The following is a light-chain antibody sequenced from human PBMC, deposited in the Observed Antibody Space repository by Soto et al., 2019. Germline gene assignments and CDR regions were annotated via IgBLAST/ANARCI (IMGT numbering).Light chain of an antibody. CDR2: DTS. CDR3: LLFYDGVAV. Sequence: QTVVPQEPSLTVSPGGTVTLTCGSSTGDVTNGRWPYWFQQRPGQVPRTLIHDTSNKHSWTPARFSGSLLGAKAALTLSGAQPEDEAAYYCLLFYDGVAVFGGGTQLTVL. CDR1: TGDVTNGRW. V-gene: IGLV7-46*01. J-gene: IGLJ7*01.